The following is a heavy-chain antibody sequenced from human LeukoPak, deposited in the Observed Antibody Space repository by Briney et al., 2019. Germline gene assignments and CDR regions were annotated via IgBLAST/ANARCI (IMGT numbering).Heavy chain of an antibody. CDR2: IYHSGST. J-gene: IGHJ3*02. D-gene: IGHD2-2*01. V-gene: IGHV4-38-2*02. CDR3: AREASPGYCSSTSCSKGDAFDI. Sequence: SETLSLTCTVSGYSISSGYYWGWIRQPPGKGLEWIGSIYHSGSTYYNPSRKSRVTISVDTSKNQFSLKLSSVTAADTAVYYCAREASPGYCSSTSCSKGDAFDIWGQGTMVTVSS. CDR1: GYSISSGYY.